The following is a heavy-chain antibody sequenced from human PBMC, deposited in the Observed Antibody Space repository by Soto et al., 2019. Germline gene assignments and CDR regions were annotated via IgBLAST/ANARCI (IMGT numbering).Heavy chain of an antibody. V-gene: IGHV3-9*01. CDR2: ISWNSETI. CDR1: GFTVDDYA. D-gene: IGHD4-17*01. CDR3: AKDMKWGGMTTILYFDS. J-gene: IGHJ4*02. Sequence: GGSLRLSCAASGFTVDDYAMHWVLQAPWKGLEWVSGISWNSETIDYADSVKGRLTISRDNAKSSLFLQMNSLRPDDTALYYCAKDMKWGGMTTILYFDSWGQGTLVTVSS.